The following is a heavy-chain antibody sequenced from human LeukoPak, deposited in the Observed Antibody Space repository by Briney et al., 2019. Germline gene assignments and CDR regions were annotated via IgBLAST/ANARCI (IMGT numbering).Heavy chain of an antibody. CDR1: GFPYSDYA. J-gene: IGHJ4*02. CDR3: AKEGPAGGWFYFHH. Sequence: RRSPRLSCAWSGFPYSDYAMHCVRQAPGKGLEWVAVISSDGSNKYYADSLKGRFSLSRDNSKNTVYVQMNSLRAEDTAVYYCAKEGPAGGWFYFHHWGQGTLLTVSS. D-gene: IGHD6-19*01. V-gene: IGHV3-30*18. CDR2: ISSDGSNK.